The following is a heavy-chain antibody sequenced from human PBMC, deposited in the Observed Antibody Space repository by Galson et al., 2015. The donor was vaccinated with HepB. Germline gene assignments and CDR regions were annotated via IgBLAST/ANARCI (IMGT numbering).Heavy chain of an antibody. CDR2: FDPEDGET. D-gene: IGHD3-10*01. J-gene: IGHJ6*02. V-gene: IGHV1-24*01. CDR1: GYTLTELS. Sequence: SVKVSCKVSGYTLTELSMHWVRQAPGKGLEWMGGFDPEDGETIYAQKFQGRVTMTEDTSTDTAYMELSSLRSEDTAVYYCATDPGSKEYYYYYGMDVWGQGTTVTVSS. CDR3: ATDPGSKEYYYYYGMDV.